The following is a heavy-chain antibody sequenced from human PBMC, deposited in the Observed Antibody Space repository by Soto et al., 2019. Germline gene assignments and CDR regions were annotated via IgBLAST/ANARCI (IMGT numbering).Heavy chain of an antibody. CDR1: GYTFTGYY. V-gene: IGHV1-2*02. D-gene: IGHD3-22*01. CDR2: INPNSGGT. CDR3: ARNMRSTMIYYYGMDV. J-gene: IGHJ6*02. Sequence: ASVKVCCKASGYTFTGYYMHWVRQAPGQGLEWMGWINPNSGGTNYAQKFQGRVTMTRDTSISTAYMELSRLRSDDTAVYYCARNMRSTMIYYYGMDVWGQGTTVTVSS.